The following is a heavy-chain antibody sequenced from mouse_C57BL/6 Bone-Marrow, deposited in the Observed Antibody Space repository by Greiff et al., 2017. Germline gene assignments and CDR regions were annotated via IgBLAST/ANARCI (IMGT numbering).Heavy chain of an antibody. Sequence: VQLQESGAELARPGASVKLSCKASGYPFTSYGISWVKQRTGQGLEWIGEIYPRSGNTYSNEKFKGKATLTADKSSSTAYMELRSLTSEDSAVYFCARYLYDYPLYYYAMDYWGQGTSVTVSS. V-gene: IGHV1-81*01. CDR3: ARYLYDYPLYYYAMDY. D-gene: IGHD2-4*01. CDR1: GYPFTSYG. J-gene: IGHJ4*01. CDR2: IYPRSGNT.